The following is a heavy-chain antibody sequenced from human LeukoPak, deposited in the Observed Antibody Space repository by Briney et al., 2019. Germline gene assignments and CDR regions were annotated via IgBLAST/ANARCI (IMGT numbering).Heavy chain of an antibody. CDR2: ISGSGGST. D-gene: IGHD4-23*01. J-gene: IGHJ5*02. V-gene: IGHV3-23*01. CDR3: ARQGDYGGNSVWFDP. CDR1: GFTFSSYA. Sequence: GGSLRLSCAASGFTFSSYAMSWVRQAPGKGLEWVSAISGSGGSTYYADSVKGRFTISRDNSKNTLYLQMNSLKASDTAMYYCARQGDYGGNSVWFDPWGQGTLVTVSS.